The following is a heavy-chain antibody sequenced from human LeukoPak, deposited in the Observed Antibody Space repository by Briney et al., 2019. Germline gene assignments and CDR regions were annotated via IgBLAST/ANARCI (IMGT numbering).Heavy chain of an antibody. CDR1: GFTFSSYG. V-gene: IGHV3-23*01. CDR3: AKDNGVEGYFDWLLYYFDY. CDR2: ISGSGGST. Sequence: PGGSLRLSCAASGFTFSSYGMSWVRQAPGKVLEWVPAISGSGGSTYYADSVKGRFTISRDNSKNTLYLQMNSLRAEDTAVYYCAKDNGVEGYFDWLLYYFDYWGQGTLVTVSS. J-gene: IGHJ4*02. D-gene: IGHD3-9*01.